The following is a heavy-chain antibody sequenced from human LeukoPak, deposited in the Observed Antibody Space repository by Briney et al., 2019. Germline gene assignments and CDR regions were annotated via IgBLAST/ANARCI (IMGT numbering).Heavy chain of an antibody. CDR3: ARGSELTIFGVVRR. V-gene: IGHV3-21*01. J-gene: IGHJ4*02. Sequence: GGSLRLSCAASGFTFSSYSMNWVRQAPGKGLEWVSSISSSSSYIYYADSVKGRFTISRDNAKNSLYLQMNSLRAEDTAVYYCARGSELTIFGVVRRGGQGTLVTVSS. D-gene: IGHD3-3*01. CDR1: GFTFSSYS. CDR2: ISSSSSYI.